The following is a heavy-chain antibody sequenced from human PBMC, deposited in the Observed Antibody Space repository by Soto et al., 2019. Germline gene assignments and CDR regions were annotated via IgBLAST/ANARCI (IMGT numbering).Heavy chain of an antibody. Sequence: QVQLVQSGAEVKKPGSSVKVSCKVSGGAFSSYALTWVRQAPGQGLEWMGGDIPMSGTPNYAQKFRGRVTITADESTTTTYMELSSLRSEDTAVYYCASSYGTSWYGDYWGQGTLVTVSS. D-gene: IGHD6-13*01. CDR2: DIPMSGTP. CDR1: GGAFSSYA. J-gene: IGHJ4*02. V-gene: IGHV1-69*01. CDR3: ASSYGTSWYGDY.